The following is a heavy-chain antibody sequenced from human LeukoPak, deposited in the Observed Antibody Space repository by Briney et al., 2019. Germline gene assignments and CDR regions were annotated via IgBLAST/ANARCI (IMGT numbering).Heavy chain of an antibody. CDR1: GFTFSAYA. CDR2: ISRSGSST. J-gene: IGHJ6*02. CDR3: AKGRGYSSGWYAANYYYGMDV. Sequence: GGSLRLSCAASGFTFSAYAMTWVRQAPGKGLDCVSVISRSGSSTHYADSVKGRFTISRDNSKNTLYLQMNSLRAEDTAVYYCAKGRGYSSGWYAANYYYGMDVWGQGTTVTVSS. V-gene: IGHV3-23*01. D-gene: IGHD6-19*01.